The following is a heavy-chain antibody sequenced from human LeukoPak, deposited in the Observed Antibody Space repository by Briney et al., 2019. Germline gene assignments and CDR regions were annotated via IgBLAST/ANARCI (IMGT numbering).Heavy chain of an antibody. V-gene: IGHV4-30-4*01. Sequence: SQTLSLTCTVSGGSISSGDYYWSWNRQPPGKDLDGIGYISSRGRTYYKLTLRSRMTVSIETAKNQFSLKVSSVTAADTAVYYCARGDMYDSSGYGHYYFSMDVWGQGATVTVSS. CDR1: GGSISSGDYY. D-gene: IGHD3-22*01. CDR2: ISSRGRT. J-gene: IGHJ6*02. CDR3: ARGDMYDSSGYGHYYFSMDV.